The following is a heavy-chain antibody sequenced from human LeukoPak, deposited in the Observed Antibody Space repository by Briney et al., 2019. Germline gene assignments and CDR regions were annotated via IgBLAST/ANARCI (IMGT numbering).Heavy chain of an antibody. V-gene: IGHV4-34*01. CDR2: INHSGST. J-gene: IGHJ5*02. D-gene: IGHD6-19*01. CDR3: AREKRGYSSGWYRLSPNWFDP. CDR1: GGSFSGYY. Sequence: SETLSLTCAVYGGSFSGYYWSWIRQPPGKGLEWIGEINHSGSTNYNPSLKSRVTISVDTSKNQFSLKLGSVTAADTAVYYCAREKRGYSSGWYRLSPNWFDPWGQGTLVTVSS.